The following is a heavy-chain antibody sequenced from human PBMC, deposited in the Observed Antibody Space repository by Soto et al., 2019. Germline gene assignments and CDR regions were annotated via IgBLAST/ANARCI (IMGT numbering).Heavy chain of an antibody. J-gene: IGHJ3*02. CDR2: IWYDGTNK. CDR3: ASEGGEEMATSRDAFDI. Sequence: QVQLVESGGGVVQTGRSLRLSCATSGFTFSSYGMHWVRQAPGKGLEWVAVIWYDGTNKYYADSVKGRFTISRDNSKNMLYLEMNGRRVEATAVYYCASEGGEEMATSRDAFDIWGQGTMVIVSS. D-gene: IGHD5-12*01. V-gene: IGHV3-33*01. CDR1: GFTFSSYG.